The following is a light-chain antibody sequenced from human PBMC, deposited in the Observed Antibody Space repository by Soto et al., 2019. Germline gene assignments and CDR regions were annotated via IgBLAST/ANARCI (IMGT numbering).Light chain of an antibody. Sequence: EIVMTQSPATLSVSPGERATLSCRASQSVSSNLALYQQKPGQAPRLLIYGASTRATGIPARFSGSGSGTEFTLTISSLQSEDFAVYYCQQYNNWTLYTFGQGTKLEIK. J-gene: IGKJ2*01. V-gene: IGKV3-15*01. CDR1: QSVSSN. CDR2: GAS. CDR3: QQYNNWTLYT.